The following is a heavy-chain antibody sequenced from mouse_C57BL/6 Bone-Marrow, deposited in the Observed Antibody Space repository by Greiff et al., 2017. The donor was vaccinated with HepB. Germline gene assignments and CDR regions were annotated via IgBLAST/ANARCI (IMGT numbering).Heavy chain of an antibody. CDR2: ISYSGST. V-gene: IGHV3-8*01. CDR3: AKVLYGSSYDWYFDV. CDR1: GYSITSDY. Sequence: EVKVEESGPGLAKPSQTLSHTCSVTGYSITSDYWNWIRKFPGNKLEYMGYISYSGSTYYNPSLKSRISITRDTSKNQYYLQLNSVTTEDTATYYCAKVLYGSSYDWYFDVWGTGTTVTVSS. J-gene: IGHJ1*03. D-gene: IGHD1-1*01.